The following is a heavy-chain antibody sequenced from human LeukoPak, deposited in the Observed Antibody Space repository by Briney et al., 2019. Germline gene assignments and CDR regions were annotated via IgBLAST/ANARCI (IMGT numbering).Heavy chain of an antibody. V-gene: IGHV3-33*01. CDR1: GFTFSSYG. D-gene: IGHD1-26*01. Sequence: PGRSLRLSCAASGFTFSSYGMHWVRQAPGKGLEWVAVIWYDGSNKYYADSVKGRFTISRDNSKNTLYLQMNSLRAEDTAVYYCARVPYRGYYFDYWGQGTLVTVSS. J-gene: IGHJ4*02. CDR3: ARVPYRGYYFDY. CDR2: IWYDGSNK.